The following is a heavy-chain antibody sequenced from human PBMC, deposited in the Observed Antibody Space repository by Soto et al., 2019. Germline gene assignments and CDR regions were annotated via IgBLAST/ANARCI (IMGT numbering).Heavy chain of an antibody. D-gene: IGHD7-27*01. CDR1: GFTFSSYW. V-gene: IGHV3-7*01. J-gene: IGHJ4*02. CDR3: ARDLTGDHFFSGDY. Sequence: GGSLRLSCAASGFTFSSYWMSWVRQAPGKGLEWVANIKQDGSEKYYVDSVKGRFTISRDNAKNSLYLQMNSLRAEDTAVYYCARDLTGDHFFSGDYWGQGTLVTVSS. CDR2: IKQDGSEK.